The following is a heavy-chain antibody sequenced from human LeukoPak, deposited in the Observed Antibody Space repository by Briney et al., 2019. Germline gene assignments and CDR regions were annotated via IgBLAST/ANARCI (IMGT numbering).Heavy chain of an antibody. CDR1: GGTFSSYA. D-gene: IGHD2-15*01. Sequence: GASAKVSCKASGGTFSSYAISWVRQAPGQGLEWMGRIIPILGIANYAQKFQGRVTITADKSTSTAYMELSSLRSEDTAVYYCARGVGYCSGGSCYPFDPWGQGTLVTVSS. CDR3: ARGVGYCSGGSCYPFDP. V-gene: IGHV1-69*04. J-gene: IGHJ5*02. CDR2: IIPILGIA.